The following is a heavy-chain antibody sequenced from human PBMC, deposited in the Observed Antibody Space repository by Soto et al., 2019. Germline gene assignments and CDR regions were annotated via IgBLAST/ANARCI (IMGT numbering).Heavy chain of an antibody. CDR2: IGTAGDT. D-gene: IGHD3-3*01. J-gene: IGHJ6*02. V-gene: IGHV3-13*01. CDR1: GFTFSSYD. CDR3: ARDFGVDGYYYYGMDV. Sequence: TGGSLRLSCAASGFTFSSYDMHWVRQATGKGLEWVSAIGTAGDTYYPGSVKGRFTISRENAKNSLYLQMNSLRAEDTAVYYCARDFGVDGYYYYGMDVWGQGTTVTVSS.